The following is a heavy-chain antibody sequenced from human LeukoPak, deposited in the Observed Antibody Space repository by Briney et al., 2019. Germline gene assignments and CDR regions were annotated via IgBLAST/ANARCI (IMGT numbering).Heavy chain of an antibody. D-gene: IGHD3-10*01. J-gene: IGHJ4*02. CDR2: IRGSGDNT. V-gene: IGHV3-23*01. CDR1: GFTFSSFA. Sequence: GGSLRLSCAASGFTFSSFAMSWVRQAPGKGLEWVSGIRGSGDNTHYADSVKGRFTISRDNSKTTLYLQMNSLTAEGTAVYYCAKDGDYYGSGSYYNPLPFDYWGQGTLVTVSS. CDR3: AKDGDYYGSGSYYNPLPFDY.